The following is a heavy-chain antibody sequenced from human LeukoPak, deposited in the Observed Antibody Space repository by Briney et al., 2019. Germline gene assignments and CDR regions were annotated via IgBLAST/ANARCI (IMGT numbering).Heavy chain of an antibody. CDR3: ARHLDDSSGYYSGYFDY. J-gene: IGHJ4*02. Sequence: SETLSLTCTVSGGSISSYYWSWIRQPPGKGLEWSGYIYYSGSTNYNPSLKSRVTISVDTSKNQFSLKLSSVTAADTAVYYCARHLDDSSGYYSGYFDYWGQGTLVTVSS. D-gene: IGHD3-22*01. CDR2: IYYSGST. V-gene: IGHV4-59*08. CDR1: GGSISSYY.